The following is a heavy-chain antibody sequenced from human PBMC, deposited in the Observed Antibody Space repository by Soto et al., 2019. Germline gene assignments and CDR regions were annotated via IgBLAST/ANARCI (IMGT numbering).Heavy chain of an antibody. V-gene: IGHV4-30-2*01. CDR3: AGGRGSHPAEFEY. J-gene: IGHJ4*02. D-gene: IGHD3-16*01. CDR1: GGSIRNDGYS. Sequence: SATLSLTCAVSGGSIRNDGYSWRWIRQPPGKGLEWIGYIFHSGSPHYTPSLTSRVTISLDRSKNHFSLNLHSVTAADTAVYFCAGGRGSHPAEFEYWGQGTLVTVS. CDR2: IFHSGSP.